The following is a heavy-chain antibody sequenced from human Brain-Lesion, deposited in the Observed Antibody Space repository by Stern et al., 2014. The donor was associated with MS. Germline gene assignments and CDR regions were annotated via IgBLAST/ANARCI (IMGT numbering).Heavy chain of an antibody. CDR1: GFRFSSYA. CDR2: ISASGGST. Sequence: EDQLVGSGGGFVQPGGSLRLSCAASGFRFSSYAMSWVRQTPGKGLEWVSGISASGGSTYYADSVKGRFTISRDKSKNTLFLQMNSLRAEDTAVYYCAKGVWGSYLNAFDMWGQGTMVTVSS. CDR3: AKGVWGSYLNAFDM. V-gene: IGHV3-23*04. J-gene: IGHJ3*02. D-gene: IGHD3-16*02.